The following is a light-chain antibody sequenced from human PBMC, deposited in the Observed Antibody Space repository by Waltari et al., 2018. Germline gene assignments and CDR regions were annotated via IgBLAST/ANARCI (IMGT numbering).Light chain of an antibody. V-gene: IGLV1-47*02. Sequence: QSVLPQPPSAAGTPGQSVTISCSGSRSSIGRNYVYWYQQHPGTAPKLLIYTNKQRPAGGPDRFSDSKSGTSASLVISGLRSEDEADYYCAAWDDSLSGMVFGGGTKLTVL. J-gene: IGLJ2*01. CDR2: TNK. CDR3: AAWDDSLSGMV. CDR1: RSSIGRNY.